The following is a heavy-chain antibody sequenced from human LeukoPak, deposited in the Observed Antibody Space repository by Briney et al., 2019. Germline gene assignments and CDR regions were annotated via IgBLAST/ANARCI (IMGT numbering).Heavy chain of an antibody. Sequence: SETLSLTCTVSGGSISSSSYYWGWIRQPPGKGLEWIGSIYYSGSTYYNPSLKSRVTISVDTSKNQFSLKLSSVTAADTAVYYCARHEVVPAARGDYYYMDVWGKGTTVTVSS. J-gene: IGHJ6*03. CDR1: GGSISSSSYY. V-gene: IGHV4-39*01. CDR3: ARHEVVPAARGDYYYMDV. D-gene: IGHD2-2*01. CDR2: IYYSGST.